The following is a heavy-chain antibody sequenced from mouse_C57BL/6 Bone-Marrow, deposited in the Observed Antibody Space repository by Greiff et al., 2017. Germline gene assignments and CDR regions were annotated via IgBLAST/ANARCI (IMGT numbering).Heavy chain of an antibody. CDR1: GYTFTSYW. CDR2: IAPSDSYT. Sequence: QVQLQQPGAELVMPGASVKLSCTASGYTFTSYWMHWVKQRPGQGLEWIGEIAPSDSYTNYNQKFKGKSTLTVDKSSSTAYMQLSSLTSEDSAVYYCAREEPFYFDYWGQGTTLTVSS. V-gene: IGHV1-69*01. CDR3: AREEPFYFDY. J-gene: IGHJ2*01.